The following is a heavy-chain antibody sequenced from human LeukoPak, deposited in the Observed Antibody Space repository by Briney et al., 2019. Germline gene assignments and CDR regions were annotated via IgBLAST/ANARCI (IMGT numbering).Heavy chain of an antibody. J-gene: IGHJ5*02. CDR2: ISSSSSYI. CDR1: GFTFSSYS. D-gene: IGHD3-10*01. V-gene: IGHV3-21*01. Sequence: PGGSLRLSCAASGFTFSSYSMNWVRQAPGKGLEWVSSISSSSSYIYYADSVKGRFTISRDNAKNSLYLQMNSLRAEDTAVYYCARAGAQIPSSGRNNWFDPWGQGTLVTVSS. CDR3: ARAGAQIPSSGRNNWFDP.